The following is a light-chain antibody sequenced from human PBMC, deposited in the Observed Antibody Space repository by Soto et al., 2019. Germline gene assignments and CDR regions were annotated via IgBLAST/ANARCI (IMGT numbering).Light chain of an antibody. CDR2: DAS. Sequence: EIVLTQSPATLSLSPGERATLSCRASQSVSSYLAWYQQKPGQAPRLLIYDASNRATGIPARFSGSGSGTDFTLTISSLEPEDFAVSYCQPRSNWPYTLGQGTKLELK. CDR1: QSVSSY. J-gene: IGKJ2*01. V-gene: IGKV3-11*01. CDR3: QPRSNWPYT.